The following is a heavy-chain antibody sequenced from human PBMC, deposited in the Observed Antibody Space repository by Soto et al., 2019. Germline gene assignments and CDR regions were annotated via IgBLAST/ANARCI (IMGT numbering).Heavy chain of an antibody. CDR3: ARDTGEYNWTLGSVDV. CDR1: GFTFSSYS. V-gene: IGHV3-48*02. J-gene: IGHJ6*02. Sequence: PGGSLRLSCAASGFTFSSYSMNWVRQAPGKGLEWVSYISSSSSTIYYADSVKGRFTISRDNAKKSLYLQMNSLRDEDTAVYYCARDTGEYNWTLGSVDVWGQGTTVTVSS. D-gene: IGHD1-20*01. CDR2: ISSSSSTI.